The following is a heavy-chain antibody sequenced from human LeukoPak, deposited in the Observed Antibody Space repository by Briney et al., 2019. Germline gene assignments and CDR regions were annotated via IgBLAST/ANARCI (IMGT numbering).Heavy chain of an antibody. D-gene: IGHD3-16*01. V-gene: IGHV3-13*01. CDR2: IGATGDT. CDR3: ARGGGLDV. Sequence: GGSLRLSCAAFGLTFSSYDMHWIRQAPGKGLEWVSSIGATGDTYYTDSVKGRFTISRENAKKSVYLQMSSLNAEDTAVYFCARGGGLDVWGQGATVTASS. J-gene: IGHJ6*02. CDR1: GLTFSSYD.